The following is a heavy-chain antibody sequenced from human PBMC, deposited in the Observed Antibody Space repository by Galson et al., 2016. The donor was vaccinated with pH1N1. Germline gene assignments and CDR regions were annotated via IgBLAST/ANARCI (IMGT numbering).Heavy chain of an antibody. V-gene: IGHV3-30-3*01. CDR3: SRRGHGYSYGSGFDD. CDR2: IQHDGSDK. CDR1: GFRFSDSS. Sequence: SPRLSCAASGFRFSDSSMTWVRQAPGQGLEWVAVIQHDGSDKYYADSVKGRFTISRDNSKNTFSLQMNSLRPEDTALYYCSRRGHGYSYGSGFDDWGQGNLVIVSS. D-gene: IGHD5-18*01. J-gene: IGHJ4*02.